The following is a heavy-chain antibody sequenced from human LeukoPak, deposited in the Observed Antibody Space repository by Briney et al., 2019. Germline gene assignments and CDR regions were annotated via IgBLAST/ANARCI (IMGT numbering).Heavy chain of an antibody. CDR1: GYTFTGYY. V-gene: IGHV1-2*02. D-gene: IGHD3-3*01. J-gene: IGHJ4*02. CDR3: AREAGVLRFPRRCNFDY. CDR2: INPNSGGT. Sequence: GASVKVSCKASGYTFTGYYMHWVRQAPGQGLEWMGWINPNSGGTNYAQKFQGRVTMTRDTSISTAYMELSRLRSDDTAVYYCAREAGVLRFPRRCNFDYWGQGTLVTVSS.